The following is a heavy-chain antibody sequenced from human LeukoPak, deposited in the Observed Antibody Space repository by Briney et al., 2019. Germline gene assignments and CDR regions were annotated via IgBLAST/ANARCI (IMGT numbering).Heavy chain of an antibody. CDR3: AKDLDYYGSGSLTPDY. V-gene: IGHV3-23*01. CDR2: ISGSGGST. D-gene: IGHD3-10*01. J-gene: IGHJ4*02. Sequence: GGSLRLSCAASGFTFSSYAMSWVRQAPGKGLEWVPAISGSGGSTYYADSVKGRFTISRDNSKNTLYLQMNSLRAEDTAVYYCAKDLDYYGSGSLTPDYWGQGTLVTVSS. CDR1: GFTFSSYA.